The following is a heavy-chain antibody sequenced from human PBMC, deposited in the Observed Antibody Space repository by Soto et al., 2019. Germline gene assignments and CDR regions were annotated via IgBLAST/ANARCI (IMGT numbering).Heavy chain of an antibody. CDR3: AREEKIHGFWSGARGYYGMDV. D-gene: IGHD3-3*01. Sequence: GASVKVSCKASGYTFTGYYMHWVRQAPGQGLEWMGWINPNSGGTNYAQKFQGRVTMTRDTSISTAYMELSRLRSDDTAVYYCAREEKIHGFWSGARGYYGMDVWGQGTTVTVSS. J-gene: IGHJ6*02. CDR1: GYTFTGYY. V-gene: IGHV1-2*02. CDR2: INPNSGGT.